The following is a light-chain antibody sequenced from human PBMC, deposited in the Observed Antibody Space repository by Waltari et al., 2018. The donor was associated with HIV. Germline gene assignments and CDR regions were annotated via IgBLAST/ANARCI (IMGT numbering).Light chain of an antibody. Sequence: QSALTQPPSASGSPGQSVTIPCTGTSSDVGAYKYVSWYQQHPGKAPKLMIYDVTNRPSGVPDLFSGSKSGNTASLTVSGLQAEDEADYHCSSYATGNNVIFGGGTKLTVL. CDR1: SSDVGAYKY. CDR2: DVT. J-gene: IGLJ2*01. CDR3: SSYATGNNVI. V-gene: IGLV2-8*01.